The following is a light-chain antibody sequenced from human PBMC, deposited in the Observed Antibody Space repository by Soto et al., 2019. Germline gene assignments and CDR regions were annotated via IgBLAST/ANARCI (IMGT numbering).Light chain of an antibody. J-gene: IGKJ1*01. Sequence: EIVLTQSPATLSLSPGERATLSCRASQSVSSYLAWYQQKPGQAPRVLVYDASNRATGIPARFSGSGSGTDFTLTISSLEPEDFAVYYCQQRSNWPRTFGQGTKVEFK. CDR2: DAS. CDR3: QQRSNWPRT. CDR1: QSVSSY. V-gene: IGKV3-11*01.